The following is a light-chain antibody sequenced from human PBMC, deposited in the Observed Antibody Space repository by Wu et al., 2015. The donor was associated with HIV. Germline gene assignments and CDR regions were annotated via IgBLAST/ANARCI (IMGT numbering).Light chain of an antibody. CDR2: AAS. V-gene: IGKV1-27*01. Sequence: DIQMTQSPSSLSASVGDRVTLTCRASRDISYYLAWYQQKPGKVPRLLIYAASTLQSGVPSRFSGSGSGTEFTLTISSLQPEDVATYYCQXYNTVPRTFGQGPRWKSN. CDR3: QXYNTVPRT. CDR1: RDISYY. J-gene: IGKJ1*01.